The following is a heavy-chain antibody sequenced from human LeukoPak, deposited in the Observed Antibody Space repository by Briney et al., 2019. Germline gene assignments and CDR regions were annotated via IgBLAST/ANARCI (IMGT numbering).Heavy chain of an antibody. CDR1: GFTFSGYS. D-gene: IGHD3-10*02. J-gene: IGHJ6*04. CDR2: IGFSSSVI. V-gene: IGHV3-48*04. Sequence: GGSLRLSCAASGFTFSGYSMNWVRQAPGKGLQWISYIGFSSSVIHYTDSVKGRFTISRDNAKNSLYLQMNSLRAEDTAVYYCAELGITMIGGVWGEGTTVTISS. CDR3: AELGITMIGGV.